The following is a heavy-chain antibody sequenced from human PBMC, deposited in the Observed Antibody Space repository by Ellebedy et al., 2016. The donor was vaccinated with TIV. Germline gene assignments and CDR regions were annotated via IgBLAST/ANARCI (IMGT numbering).Heavy chain of an antibody. J-gene: IGHJ5*02. CDR1: NGSLSSGGYY. CDR2: VYHSGRT. Sequence: SETLSLXCSVSNGSLSSGGYYWAWIRQPPGKGLEWIGSVYHSGRTYYNSSLKSRVTISVDSSNNQFSLKLTSVTAADTAVYYCARLGRITLFARNPWFDPWGQGTLVTVSA. V-gene: IGHV4-39*01. CDR3: ARLGRITLFARNPWFDP. D-gene: IGHD3-3*01.